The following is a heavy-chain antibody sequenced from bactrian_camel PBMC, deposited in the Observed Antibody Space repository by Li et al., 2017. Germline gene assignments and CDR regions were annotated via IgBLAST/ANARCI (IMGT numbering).Heavy chain of an antibody. CDR1: GSTSC. J-gene: IGHJ7*01. CDR2: IDNDGIT. V-gene: IGHV3S57*01. Sequence: LVESGGGSVQAGGSLTLSCVISGSTSCMGWFRQAPGKEREHVADIDNDGITYYSNSVRGRFTISKDDDENTVYLQMNSLRPEDTGMYYCAAEYEFGACSRNPDGLDYWGKGTQVTVS. D-gene: IGHD1*01.